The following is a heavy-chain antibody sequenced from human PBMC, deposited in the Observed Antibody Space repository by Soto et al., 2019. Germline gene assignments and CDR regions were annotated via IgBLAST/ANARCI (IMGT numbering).Heavy chain of an antibody. J-gene: IGHJ5*02. CDR2: INHSGTT. Sequence: SETLSLTCTFHDDSFSDSFSDYYWGWVRQPPGEGPEWIGEINHSGTTNFNPSLQSRISLSIDTAKKEFSLKLTSLTAADTAMYYCVRGRNQCQLSAEWFDPWGQGTPVTVSS. CDR3: VRGRNQCQLSAEWFDP. CDR1: DDSFSDSFSDYY. D-gene: IGHD2-15*01. V-gene: IGHV4-34*01.